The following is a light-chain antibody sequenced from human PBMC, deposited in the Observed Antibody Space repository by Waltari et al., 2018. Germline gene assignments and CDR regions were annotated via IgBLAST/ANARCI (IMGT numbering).Light chain of an antibody. J-gene: IGKJ1*01. V-gene: IGKV1-39*01. CDR1: QSISSS. CDR2: VAS. CDR3: QQSYNTPWT. Sequence: DIQMTQSPSSLSASVGDRVTITCRASQSISSSLNWYQQKPVKAPKLLIYVASIFQSGVPSRFSGSGSGTDCTLTISSLQPEDFATYYCQQSYNTPWTFGQGTKVEIK.